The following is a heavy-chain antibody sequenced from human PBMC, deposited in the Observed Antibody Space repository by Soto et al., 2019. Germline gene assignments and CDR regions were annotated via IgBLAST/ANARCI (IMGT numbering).Heavy chain of an antibody. CDR1: GGSISSSNW. CDR2: VYHSGST. Sequence: PSETLYLTCAVSGGSISSSNWWSWFLQPPGKGLEWIGEVYHSGSTNYNPSLKSRVTISVDKSKNQFSLKLSSVTAADTAVYYCASQTYYYDSSGYFPNWGQGTLVTVSS. CDR3: ASQTYYYDSSGYFPN. J-gene: IGHJ4*02. V-gene: IGHV4-4*02. D-gene: IGHD3-22*01.